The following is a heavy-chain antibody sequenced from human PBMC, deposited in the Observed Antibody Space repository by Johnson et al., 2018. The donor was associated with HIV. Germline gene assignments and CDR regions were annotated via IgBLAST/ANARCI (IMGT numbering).Heavy chain of an antibody. D-gene: IGHD1-14*01. V-gene: IGHV3-30*04. CDR1: GFTFSSYA. CDR3: ARAEAFDI. CDR2: ISYDGSNK. J-gene: IGHJ3*02. Sequence: QVQVVESGGGVVQPGRSLRLSCAASGFTFSSYAMHWVRQAPGKGLEWVAVISYDGSNKYYADSVKGRFTISRDNSKNTLYLQMNSLRVEDTAVYYCARAEAFDIWGPGTMVAVSS.